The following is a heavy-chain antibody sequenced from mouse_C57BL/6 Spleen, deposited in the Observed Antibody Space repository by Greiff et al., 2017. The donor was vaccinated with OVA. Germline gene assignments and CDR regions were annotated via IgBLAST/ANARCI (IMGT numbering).Heavy chain of an antibody. CDR1: GYTFTSYW. CDR3: ARSEEGITTVLATD. D-gene: IGHD1-1*01. J-gene: IGHJ2*01. CDR2: IDPNSGGT. V-gene: IGHV1-72*01. Sequence: QVQLQQPGAELVKPGASVKLSCKASGYTFTSYWMHWVKQRPGRGLEWIGRIDPNSGGTKYNEKFKSKDTLTVDKPSSTAYMQLSSLTYEDSAVYYCARSEEGITTVLATDWGQGTTLTVSS.